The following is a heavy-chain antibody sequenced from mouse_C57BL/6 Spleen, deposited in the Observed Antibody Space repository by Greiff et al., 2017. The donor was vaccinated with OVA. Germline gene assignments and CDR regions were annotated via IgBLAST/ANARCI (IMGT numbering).Heavy chain of an antibody. V-gene: IGHV1-69*01. CDR3: ARVTGPYYFDD. D-gene: IGHD4-1*01. J-gene: IGHJ2*01. CDR1: GYTFTSYW. CDR2: IDPSDSYT. Sequence: QVQLQQPGAELVMPGASVKLSCKASGYTFTSYWMHWVKQRPGQGLEWIGEIDPSDSYTNYNQKFKGKSTLTVDKSSSTAYMQLSSLTSEDSAVYYCARVTGPYYFDDWGQGTTLTVSS.